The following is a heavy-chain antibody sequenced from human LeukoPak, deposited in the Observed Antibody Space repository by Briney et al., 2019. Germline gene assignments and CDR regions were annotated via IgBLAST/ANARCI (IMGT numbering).Heavy chain of an antibody. CDR3: ARVRHDPLEYGYYMDV. Sequence: PSEPLSLTCTVAGGSFSGFYWSWVRQTPGKGLEWIGDINLTANTNYNPSLTDYNPSLKSRVTISVDSTNTELSLRVTSLTAADTGVYYCARVRHDPLEYGYYMDVWGTGTTVTVSS. D-gene: IGHD3-3*01. CDR2: INLTANT. V-gene: IGHV4-34*01. J-gene: IGHJ6*03. CDR1: GGSFSGFY.